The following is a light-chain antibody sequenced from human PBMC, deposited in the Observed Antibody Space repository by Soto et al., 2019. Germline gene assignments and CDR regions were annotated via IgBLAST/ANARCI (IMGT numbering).Light chain of an antibody. J-gene: IGKJ1*01. V-gene: IGKV3-20*01. CDR2: GAS. Sequence: IVLTQSPGTLSLSPVARATLSCRASQSVSSNYLAGYRQKPGQAPRLLIYGASSRAAGIPDRFSGSGSGTDFTLTISRLEPEDFAVYYCQQYNTSPWTFGQGTKVDIK. CDR1: QSVSSNY. CDR3: QQYNTSPWT.